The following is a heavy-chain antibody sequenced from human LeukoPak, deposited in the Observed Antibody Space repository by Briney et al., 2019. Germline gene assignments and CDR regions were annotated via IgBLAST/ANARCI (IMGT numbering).Heavy chain of an antibody. J-gene: IGHJ4*02. CDR1: GFSFSSYA. CDR2: ISGSGVMT. V-gene: IGHV3-23*01. Sequence: GGSLRLSCATSGFSFSSYAMSWVRQAPGKGLEWVATISGSGVMTYYADSVKGRFTVSGDNSKNTVYLQMSSLTAADTAVYYCAKDRSIGTYYTFDHWGQGTLVTVSS. D-gene: IGHD1-26*01. CDR3: AKDRSIGTYYTFDH.